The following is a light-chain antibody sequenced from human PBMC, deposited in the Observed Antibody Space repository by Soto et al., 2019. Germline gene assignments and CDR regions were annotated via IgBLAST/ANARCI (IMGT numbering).Light chain of an antibody. CDR1: QSVSSY. CDR2: DAS. V-gene: IGKV3-11*01. J-gene: IGKJ5*01. CDR3: HQRSNWPIT. Sequence: EIVLTQSPATLSLSPGERATLSCRASQSVSSYLAWYQQKPGQAPRLLMYDASNRATGIPVRFSGSGSGTDFTLTISSLEPEDFAVYYCHQRSNWPITFGQGTRLEIK.